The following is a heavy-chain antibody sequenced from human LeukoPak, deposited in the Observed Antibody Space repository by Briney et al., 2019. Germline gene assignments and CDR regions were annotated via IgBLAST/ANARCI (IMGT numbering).Heavy chain of an antibody. CDR2: INRNSGGT. CDR3: ARETRGWRFGELLIAFAI. J-gene: IGHJ3*02. V-gene: IGHV1-2*02. CDR1: GYTFTGYY. D-gene: IGHD3-10*01. Sequence: GSLRVSCTASGYTFTGYYMHWVRQAPGQGLEWMGWINRNSGGTNYAQKLQGRVTMTRDTSNSTAYMELSSLRADDTAVYYCARETRGWRFGELLIAFAIGAQETVVTVPS.